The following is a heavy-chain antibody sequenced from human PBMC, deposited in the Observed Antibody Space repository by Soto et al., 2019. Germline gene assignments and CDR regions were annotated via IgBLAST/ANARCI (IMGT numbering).Heavy chain of an antibody. D-gene: IGHD2-2*02. Sequence: ASETLSLTCTVSGGSISSYYWSWIRQPPGKGLEWIGYIYYSGSTNYNPSLKSRVTISVDTSKNQFSLKLSSVTAADTAVYYCARMDCSSTGCYRFDPWGQGTLVTVSS. CDR3: ARMDCSSTGCYRFDP. CDR1: GGSISSYY. CDR2: IYYSGST. J-gene: IGHJ5*02. V-gene: IGHV4-59*01.